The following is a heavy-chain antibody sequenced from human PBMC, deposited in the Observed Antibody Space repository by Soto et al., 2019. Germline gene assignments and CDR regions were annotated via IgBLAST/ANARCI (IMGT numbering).Heavy chain of an antibody. V-gene: IGHV1-8*01. D-gene: IGHD2-2*01. Sequence: ASVKVSCKASGYTFTSYDINWLRQATGQGLEWMGWMNPNSGNTGYAQKFQGRVTMTRNTSISTAYMELSSLRSEDTAVYYCARGINVVVPAAPQVFLWDVWGQGTTVTVSS. CDR3: ARGINVVVPAAPQVFLWDV. CDR2: MNPNSGNT. J-gene: IGHJ6*02. CDR1: GYTFTSYD.